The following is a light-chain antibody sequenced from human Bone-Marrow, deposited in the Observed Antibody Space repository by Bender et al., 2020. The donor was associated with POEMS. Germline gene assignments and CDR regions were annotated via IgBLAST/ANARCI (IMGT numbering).Light chain of an antibody. Sequence: QSALTQPASVSGSPGQSITISCTGTSSDVGAYNYVSWHQQHPGKAPKFIIFDVTKRPSGVSTRFSGSKSGNTASLTISGLQTEDEADYYCSSFTSSYTLMFGGGTKLTVL. CDR1: SSDVGAYNY. J-gene: IGLJ3*02. CDR3: SSFTSSYTLM. V-gene: IGLV2-14*01. CDR2: DVT.